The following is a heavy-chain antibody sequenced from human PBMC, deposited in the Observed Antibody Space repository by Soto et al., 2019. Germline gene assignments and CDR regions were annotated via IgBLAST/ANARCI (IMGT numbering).Heavy chain of an antibody. D-gene: IGHD5-18*01. V-gene: IGHV1-69*01. CDR2: IIPIFGTA. CDR3: ARDSPVDTAMVIRFYYYGMDV. J-gene: IGHJ6*02. Sequence: QVQLVQSGAEVKKPGSSVKVSCKASGGTFSSYAISWVRQAPGQGLEWMGGIIPIFGTANYAQKFQVRVTITEDESTSTAYIELSSLRSEDTAVYYCARDSPVDTAMVIRFYYYGMDVWGQGTTVTGSS. CDR1: GGTFSSYA.